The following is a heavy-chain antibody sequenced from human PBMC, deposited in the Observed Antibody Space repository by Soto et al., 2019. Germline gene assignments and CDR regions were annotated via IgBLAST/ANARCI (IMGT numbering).Heavy chain of an antibody. Sequence: ASVKVSCKASGYPFTSYGISCVRKATGQGLEWMGGISAYNGNTKYAQKLPVRVTMTTDTATSTAYMELRXLRADDKAGYDCARDLAAAGGNYYYGMDVGRQGTPVTAPS. V-gene: IGHV1-18*04. CDR2: ISAYNGNT. J-gene: IGHJ6*02. D-gene: IGHD6-13*01. CDR3: ARDLAAAGGNYYYGMDV. CDR1: GYPFTSYG.